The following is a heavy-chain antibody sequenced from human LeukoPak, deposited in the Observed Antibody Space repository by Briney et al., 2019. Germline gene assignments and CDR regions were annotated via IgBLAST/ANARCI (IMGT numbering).Heavy chain of an antibody. Sequence: GGSLRLSCAASGFTFSGSAMHWVRQASGKGLEWVGRIRSKANCYATAYAASVKGRFTISRDDSKNTAYLQMNSLKTEDTAVYYCTSSQAAAGPFDYWGQGTLVTVSS. CDR2: IRSKANCYAT. CDR1: GFTFSGSA. J-gene: IGHJ4*02. D-gene: IGHD6-13*01. V-gene: IGHV3-73*01. CDR3: TSSQAAAGPFDY.